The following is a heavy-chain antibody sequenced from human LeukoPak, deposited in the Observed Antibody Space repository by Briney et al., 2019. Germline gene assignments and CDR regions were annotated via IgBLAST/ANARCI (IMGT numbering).Heavy chain of an antibody. CDR3: AKGMGYYGSGSYSNDYYYYMDV. V-gene: IGHV3-30*02. CDR1: GFTFSSYG. CDR2: IRYDGSNK. D-gene: IGHD3-10*01. J-gene: IGHJ6*03. Sequence: GGSLRLSCAASGFTFSSYGMHWVRQAPGKGLEWVAFIRYDGSNKYYADSVKDRFTISRDNSKNTLYLQMNSLRAEDTAVYYCAKGMGYYGSGSYSNDYYYYMDVWGKGTTVTVSS.